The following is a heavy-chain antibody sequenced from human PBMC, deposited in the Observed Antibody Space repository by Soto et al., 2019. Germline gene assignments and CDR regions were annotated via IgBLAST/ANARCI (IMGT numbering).Heavy chain of an antibody. Sequence: ASVKVSCKVSGYTLTELSMHWVRQAPGKGLEWMGGFDPEDGETIYAQKFQGRVTMTEDTSTDTAYMELSSLRSEDTAVYYCATAVGYSSSWYDFDYWGQGTLVTVSS. CDR2: FDPEDGET. CDR3: ATAVGYSSSWYDFDY. V-gene: IGHV1-24*01. CDR1: GYTLTELS. D-gene: IGHD6-13*01. J-gene: IGHJ4*02.